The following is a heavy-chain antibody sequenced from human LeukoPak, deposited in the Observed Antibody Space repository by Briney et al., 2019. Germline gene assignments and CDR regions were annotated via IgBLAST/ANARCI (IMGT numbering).Heavy chain of an antibody. Sequence: GGSLRLSCAASGFTFSSYWMTWVRQAPGKGLEWVANIKEDGSEKNYLESMKGRFTISRDNAKNSLSLQMNRLRAEDTSIYYCARYYYNNDGYSEDAFDIWGQGTMVTVSS. D-gene: IGHD3-22*01. V-gene: IGHV3-7*01. CDR2: IKEDGSEK. CDR1: GFTFSSYW. J-gene: IGHJ3*02. CDR3: ARYYYNNDGYSEDAFDI.